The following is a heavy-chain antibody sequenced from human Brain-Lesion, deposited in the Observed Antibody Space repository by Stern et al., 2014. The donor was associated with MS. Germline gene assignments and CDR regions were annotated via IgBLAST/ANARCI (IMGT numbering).Heavy chain of an antibody. Sequence: VQLEESGPGLVKPSGTLSLTCAVSGGSISSSNWWSWVRQSPGKGLEWIGEIYHSGGTTYSPFFESRVIISVDKSKNQFSLKLSYVTAADTAVYYCARELPDLNAFDIWGQGTMVTVSS. V-gene: IGHV4-4*02. CDR1: GGSISSSNW. CDR3: ARELPDLNAFDI. D-gene: IGHD1-14*01. CDR2: IYHSGGT. J-gene: IGHJ3*02.